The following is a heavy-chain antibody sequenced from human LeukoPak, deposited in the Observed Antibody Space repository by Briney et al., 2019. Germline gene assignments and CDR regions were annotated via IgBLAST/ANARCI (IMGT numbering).Heavy chain of an antibody. Sequence: GASVKPSCKASGYTFTSYGISWVRQAPGQGLEWMGWISAYNGNANYAQKLQGRVTMITDTSTSTAYMELRSLRSDDTAVYYCARYSSSWYKLPYYYFGMDVWGQGTTVTV. CDR1: GYTFTSYG. CDR2: ISAYNGNA. J-gene: IGHJ6*02. CDR3: ARYSSSWYKLPYYYFGMDV. D-gene: IGHD6-13*01. V-gene: IGHV1-18*01.